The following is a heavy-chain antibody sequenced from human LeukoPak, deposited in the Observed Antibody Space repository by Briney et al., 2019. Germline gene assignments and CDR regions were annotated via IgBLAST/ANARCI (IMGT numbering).Heavy chain of an antibody. V-gene: IGHV3-53*01. J-gene: IGHJ3*02. D-gene: IGHD6-13*01. Sequence: GGSLRLSCAASGFTVSSNYMSWVRQAPGKGLEWVSVIYSGGSTYYADSVKGRFTISRDNSKNTLYLQMNSLRAEDTAVYYCASSYSSSWYLAFDIWGQGTMVTVSS. CDR2: IYSGGST. CDR1: GFTVSSNY. CDR3: ASSYSSSWYLAFDI.